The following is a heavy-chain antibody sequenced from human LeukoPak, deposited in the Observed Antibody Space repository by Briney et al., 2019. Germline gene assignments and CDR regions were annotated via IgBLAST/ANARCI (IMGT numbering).Heavy chain of an antibody. CDR1: GGSITSHY. CDR2: IYHSGST. D-gene: IGHD1-26*01. CDR3: ARSGIVGASSSFDF. J-gene: IGHJ4*02. Sequence: SESLSLTCTVSGGSITSHYWSWIRQPPGKGLEWIGYIYHSGSTDYNPSLKSRVTLSVDTSKNQFPLHLSSVTAADTAFYYCARSGIVGASSSFDFWGQGILVTVSS. V-gene: IGHV4-59*11.